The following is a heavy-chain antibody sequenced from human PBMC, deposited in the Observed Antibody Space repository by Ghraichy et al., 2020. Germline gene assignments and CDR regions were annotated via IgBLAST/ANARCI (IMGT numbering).Heavy chain of an antibody. Sequence: SETLSLTCTVSGGSISSYYWSWIRQPPGKGLEWIWYIYYSGSTNYNPSLKSRVTISVDTSKNQFSLKLSSVTAADTAVYYCARDVLDYYGSGSYYHNNWFDPWGQGTLVTVSS. CDR1: GGSISSYY. V-gene: IGHV4-59*01. D-gene: IGHD3-10*01. CDR2: IYYSGST. CDR3: ARDVLDYYGSGSYYHNNWFDP. J-gene: IGHJ5*02.